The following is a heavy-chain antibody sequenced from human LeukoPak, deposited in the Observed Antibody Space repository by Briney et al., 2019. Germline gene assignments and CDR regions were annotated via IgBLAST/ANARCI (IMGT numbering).Heavy chain of an antibody. Sequence: ASVKVSCKASGYTFTSYGISWVRQAPGQGLEWMGWISAYNGNTNYAQKLQGRVTMTTDTSTSTAYMELRSLRSDDTAVYYCARESAGYCSGGSCYNYYYYYMDVWAKGPRSPSP. J-gene: IGHJ6*03. D-gene: IGHD2-15*01. V-gene: IGHV1-18*01. CDR2: ISAYNGNT. CDR3: ARESAGYCSGGSCYNYYYYYMDV. CDR1: GYTFTSYG.